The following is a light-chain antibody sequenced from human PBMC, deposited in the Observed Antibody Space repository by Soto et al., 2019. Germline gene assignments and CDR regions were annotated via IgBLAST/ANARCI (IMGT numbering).Light chain of an antibody. CDR3: QQYGSVPLT. CDR1: QSVSTSY. V-gene: IGKV3-20*01. CDR2: GAS. Sequence: EIGLTQSPGTLSLSPGERATLSCRASQSVSTSYLAWYQQKPGQAPRLLIYGASSRATGIPDRFSGSGSGADFTLTISRLEPEDFAVYYCQQYGSVPLTFGGGTKVESK. J-gene: IGKJ4*01.